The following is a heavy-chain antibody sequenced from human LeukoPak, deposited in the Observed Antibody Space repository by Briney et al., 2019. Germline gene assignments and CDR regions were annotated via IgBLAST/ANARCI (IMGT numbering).Heavy chain of an antibody. V-gene: IGHV3-48*03. CDR3: ARVGGSYGFLSQKPRYFQH. J-gene: IGHJ1*01. Sequence: GGSLRLSCAASGFTFCSYEMNWVRQAPGKGLEWVSYISSSGSTIYYADSVKGRFTISRDNAKNSLYLQMYSLRAEDTAVYYCARVGGSYGFLSQKPRYFQHWGQGTLVTVSS. D-gene: IGHD1-26*01. CDR2: ISSSGSTI. CDR1: GFTFCSYE.